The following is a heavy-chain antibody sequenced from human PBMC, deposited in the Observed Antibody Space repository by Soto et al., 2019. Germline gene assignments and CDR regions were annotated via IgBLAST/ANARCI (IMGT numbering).Heavy chain of an antibody. CDR3: ARVQEMATSDAFDI. J-gene: IGHJ3*02. V-gene: IGHV1-46*01. CDR1: GYTFTNYY. Sequence: ASVKVSCTASGYTFTNYYIHWVRQAPGQGLEWMGIINPGGGSTSYAQKFQGRVTMTRDTSTRKAYMELSSLRSEDTAVYYCARVQEMATSDAFDIWGQGTRVTVSS. CDR2: INPGGGST.